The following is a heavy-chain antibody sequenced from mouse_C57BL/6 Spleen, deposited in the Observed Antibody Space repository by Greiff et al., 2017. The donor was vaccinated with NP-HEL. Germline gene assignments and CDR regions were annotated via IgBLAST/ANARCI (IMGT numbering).Heavy chain of an antibody. Sequence: EVKLVEPGGGLVKPGGSLKLSGAASGFTLSSYAMSGVRQTPEKRLESVATISDGGSYTYYPDNVKGRFTTSRDNAKNNLYLQMSHLKSEDTAMYYCAREGWLLRAMDYWGQGTSVTVSS. CDR3: AREGWLLRAMDY. V-gene: IGHV5-4*01. CDR2: ISDGGSYT. CDR1: GFTLSSYA. J-gene: IGHJ4*01. D-gene: IGHD2-3*01.